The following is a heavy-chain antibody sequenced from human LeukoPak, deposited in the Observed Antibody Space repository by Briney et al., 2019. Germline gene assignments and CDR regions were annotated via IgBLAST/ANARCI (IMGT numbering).Heavy chain of an antibody. D-gene: IGHD2-2*01. CDR2: ISSSGSTI. CDR1: GFTFSDYY. V-gene: IGHV3-11*04. J-gene: IGHJ4*02. Sequence: PGGSLRLSCAASGFTFSDYYMSWIRQAPGKGLEWVSYISSSGSTIYYADSVKGRFTISRDNAKNSLYLQMNSLRAEDTAVYYCAKGGMADCSSTSCYPPFDYWGQGTLVTVSS. CDR3: AKGGMADCSSTSCYPPFDY.